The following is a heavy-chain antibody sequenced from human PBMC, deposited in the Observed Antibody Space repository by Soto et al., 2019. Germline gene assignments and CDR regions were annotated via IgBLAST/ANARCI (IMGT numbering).Heavy chain of an antibody. J-gene: IGHJ6*02. V-gene: IGHV3-11*01. CDR2: ISSSGSTI. CDR3: ASLDFGFYSNYYGMDV. CDR1: GFTFSDYY. Sequence: LRLSCAASGFTFSDYYMSWIRQAPGKGLEWVSYISSSGSTIYYADSVKGRFTISRDNAKNSLYLQMNSLRAEDTAVYYCASLDFGFYSNYYGMDVWGQGTTVTVS. D-gene: IGHD4-4*01.